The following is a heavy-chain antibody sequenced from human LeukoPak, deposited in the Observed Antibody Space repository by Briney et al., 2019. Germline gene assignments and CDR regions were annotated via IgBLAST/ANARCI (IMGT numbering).Heavy chain of an antibody. Sequence: PSETLSLTCTVSGGSISSSSYYWGWIRQPPGKGLEWIGSIYYSGSTYYNPSPKSRVTISVDTSKNQFSLKLSSVTAADTAVYYCARRLQYNWNDDDAFDIWGQGTMVTVSS. CDR2: IYYSGST. V-gene: IGHV4-39*01. J-gene: IGHJ3*02. CDR1: GGSISSSSYY. D-gene: IGHD1-1*01. CDR3: ARRLQYNWNDDDAFDI.